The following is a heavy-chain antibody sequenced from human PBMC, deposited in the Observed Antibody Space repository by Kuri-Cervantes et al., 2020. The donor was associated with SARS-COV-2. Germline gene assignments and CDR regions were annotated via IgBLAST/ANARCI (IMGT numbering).Heavy chain of an antibody. V-gene: IGHV3-7*03. Sequence: GGSLRLSCAASGFTFSSYWMSWVRQAPGKGLEWVANIKQDGSEKYYVDSVKGRFTISRDNAKNSLYLQMNSLRAEDTAVYYCSLSSSSVYYYYMDVWGKGTTVTVSS. CDR1: GFTFSSYW. CDR3: SLSSSSVYYYYMDV. CDR2: IKQDGSEK. J-gene: IGHJ6*03. D-gene: IGHD6-13*01.